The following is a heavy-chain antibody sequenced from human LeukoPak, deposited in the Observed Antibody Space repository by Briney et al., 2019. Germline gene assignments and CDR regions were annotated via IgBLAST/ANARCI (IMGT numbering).Heavy chain of an antibody. J-gene: IGHJ3*02. CDR3: ASYRYGSSFAFDI. V-gene: IGHV3-66*01. Sequence: PGGSLRLSCGASGFTVSTNYMSWVRQAPGKGLEWVSIIYSGGGTYYADSVKGRFTISRDNSKNTLYLQMNSLRAEDTAVYYCASYRYGSSFAFDIWGQGTMVTVSS. CDR2: IYSGGGT. D-gene: IGHD6-6*01. CDR1: GFTVSTNY.